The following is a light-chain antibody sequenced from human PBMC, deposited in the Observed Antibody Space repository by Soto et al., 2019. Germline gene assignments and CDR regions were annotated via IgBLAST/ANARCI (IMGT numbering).Light chain of an antibody. J-gene: IGKJ1*01. CDR3: QQLNSYPRT. V-gene: IGKV1-9*01. CDR1: QDINSD. Sequence: DIQLTQSPSFLSASVGDRVTITCRASQDINSDLAWYQQKPGKAPKLLIYAASTLQSAVPPRFSGGGSGTEFTLTISSLQPEDFATYYCQQLNSYPRTFGQGTKVEF. CDR2: AAS.